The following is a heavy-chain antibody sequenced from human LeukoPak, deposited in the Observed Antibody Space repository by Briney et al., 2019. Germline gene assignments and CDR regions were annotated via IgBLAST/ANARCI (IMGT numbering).Heavy chain of an antibody. CDR3: ARDDYGGTDAFDI. Sequence: SETLSLTCAVSGGSISSSNWWSWVRQPPGKGLEWIGEIYHSGSTNYNPFLKSRVTISVDKSKNQFSLKLSSVTAADTAVYYCARDDYGGTDAFDIWGQGTMVTVSS. J-gene: IGHJ3*02. CDR1: GGSISSSNW. V-gene: IGHV4-4*02. D-gene: IGHD4-23*01. CDR2: IYHSGST.